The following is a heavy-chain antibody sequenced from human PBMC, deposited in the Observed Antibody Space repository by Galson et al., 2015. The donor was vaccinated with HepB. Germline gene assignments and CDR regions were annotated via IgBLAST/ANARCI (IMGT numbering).Heavy chain of an antibody. V-gene: IGHV4-39*01. CDR2: IFYTGST. D-gene: IGHD3-16*02. CDR1: GDSISSSNYY. J-gene: IGHJ6*02. Sequence: ETLSLTCTVSGDSISSSNYYWGWIRQPPGKGLEWIGNIFYTGSTYYNPSLKSRVTISVDTSNNQFSLRVSSVTAADTALYYCARALGGPYFYGMDVWGQGTTVAVSS. CDR3: ARALGGPYFYGMDV.